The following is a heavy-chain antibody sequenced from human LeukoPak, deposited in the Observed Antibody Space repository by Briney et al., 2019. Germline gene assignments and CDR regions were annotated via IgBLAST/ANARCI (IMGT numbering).Heavy chain of an antibody. CDR3: ARDDLYSSSSEYYYYYGMDV. D-gene: IGHD6-6*01. CDR1: GYTFTGYY. CDR2: INPNSGGT. Sequence: ASVKVSCKASGYTFTGYYMHWVRQAPGQGLEWMGWINPNSGGTNYAQKFQGRVTMTRDTSINTAYMELSRLRSDDTAVYYCARDDLYSSSSEYYYYYGMDVWGQGTTVTVSS. V-gene: IGHV1-2*02. J-gene: IGHJ6*02.